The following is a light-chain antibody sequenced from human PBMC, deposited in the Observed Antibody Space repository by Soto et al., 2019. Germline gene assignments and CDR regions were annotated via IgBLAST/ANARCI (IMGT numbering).Light chain of an antibody. V-gene: IGLV1-44*01. CDR2: NDI. CDR1: SSNIGSNA. Sequence: QSVLTQPPSTSGTPGQRVTISCSGSSSNIGSNAVTWHQQLPGTAPKLLIYNDIERPSGVPDRSSGSKSGTSASLAISGLQSEDEADYYCAAWDDSLNGFFVFGTGTKVTVL. J-gene: IGLJ1*01. CDR3: AAWDDSLNGFFV.